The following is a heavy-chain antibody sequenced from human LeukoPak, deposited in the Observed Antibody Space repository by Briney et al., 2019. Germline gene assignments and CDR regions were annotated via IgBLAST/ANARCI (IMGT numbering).Heavy chain of an antibody. CDR1: GYTFTSYG. CDR3: ARVFTMVRGVIIALDY. D-gene: IGHD3-10*01. J-gene: IGHJ4*02. V-gene: IGHV1-18*01. CDR2: ISAYNGNT. Sequence: ASVKVSCKASGYTFTSYGISWVRQAPGQGLEWMGWISAYNGNTIYAQKLQGRVTMTTDTSTSTAYMELRSLRSDDTAVYYCARVFTMVRGVIIALDYWGQGTLVTVSS.